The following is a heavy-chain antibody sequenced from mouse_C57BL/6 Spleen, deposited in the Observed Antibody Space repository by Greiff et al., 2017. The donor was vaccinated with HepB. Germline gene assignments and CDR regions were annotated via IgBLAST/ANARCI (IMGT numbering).Heavy chain of an antibody. CDR3: ARYNYGSSYVGAMDY. CDR2: IYPRSGNT. CDR1: GYTFTSYG. J-gene: IGHJ4*01. Sequence: VQLQQSGAELARPGASVKLSCKASGYTFTSYGISWVKQRTGQGLEWIGEIYPRSGNTNYNEKFKGKATLTADKSSSTAYMELRSLTSEDSAVYFCARYNYGSSYVGAMDYWGQGTSVTVSS. D-gene: IGHD1-1*01. V-gene: IGHV1-81*01.